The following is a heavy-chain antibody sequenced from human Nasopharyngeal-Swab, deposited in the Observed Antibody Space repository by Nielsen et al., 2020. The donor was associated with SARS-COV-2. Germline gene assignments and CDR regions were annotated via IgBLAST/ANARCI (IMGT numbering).Heavy chain of an antibody. D-gene: IGHD5-12*01. Sequence: SLNISCAASGFTINRYAESWVREARVKGLQWSSYITSGNSVQYADSVRGRFTIPRDNAKNSLYLQMNSLTAEDTAVYYCARERGGGYGDYWGQGTLVTVS. CDR2: ITSGNSV. CDR3: ARERGGGYGDY. J-gene: IGHJ4*02. V-gene: IGHV3-48*03. CDR1: GFTINRYA.